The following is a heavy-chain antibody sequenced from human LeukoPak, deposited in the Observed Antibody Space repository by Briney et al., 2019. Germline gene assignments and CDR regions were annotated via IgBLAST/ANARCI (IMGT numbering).Heavy chain of an antibody. V-gene: IGHV1-2*02. Sequence: ASGKVSCKASGYTFTGYYMHWVRQAPGQGLEWMGWINPNSGGTNYAQKFQGRVTMTRDTSISTAYMELSRLRSDDTAVHYCARWGPSIAALFDPWGQGTLVTVSS. CDR3: ARWGPSIAALFDP. D-gene: IGHD6-6*01. CDR1: GYTFTGYY. CDR2: INPNSGGT. J-gene: IGHJ5*02.